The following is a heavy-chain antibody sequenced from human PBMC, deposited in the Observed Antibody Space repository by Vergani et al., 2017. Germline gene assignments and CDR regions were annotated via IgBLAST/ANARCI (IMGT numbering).Heavy chain of an antibody. D-gene: IGHD5-12*01. Sequence: QVQLQESGPGLVKPSETLSLTCSVSGYSISRGYYWGWIRQPPGKGLEWIGSIYHSGSTHYNPSLKSRVTISVDTSKNDFSLKVTSVTAADTAVYYCTRQPQEGASGPPSVPTWGQGSSVIVSS. CDR3: TRQPQEGASGPPSVPT. V-gene: IGHV4-38-2*02. CDR1: GYSISRGYY. CDR2: IYHSGST. J-gene: IGHJ4*02.